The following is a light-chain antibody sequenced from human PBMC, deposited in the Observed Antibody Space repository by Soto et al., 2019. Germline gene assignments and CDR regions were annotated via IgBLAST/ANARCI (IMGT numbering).Light chain of an antibody. V-gene: IGKV2-28*01. CDR2: LGS. CDR1: QSLLHSNGYNY. J-gene: IGKJ5*01. Sequence: DNVVTQSPLALPVTPGEPASISCRSSQSLLHSNGYNYLDWYLQKPGQSPQLLIYLGSNRDSGVPARFSGSGSGTDFALKISRVEAEDVGVYYCMQGTHRPITFGQGTRLEIK. CDR3: MQGTHRPIT.